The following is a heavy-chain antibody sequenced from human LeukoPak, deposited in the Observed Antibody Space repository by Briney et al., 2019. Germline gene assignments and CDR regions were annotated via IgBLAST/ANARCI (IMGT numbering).Heavy chain of an antibody. CDR2: INPNSGGT. CDR3: ARIPLERGYSGYDLGTL. D-gene: IGHD5-12*01. Sequence: GASVKVSCKASGYTFTSYGISWVRQAPGQGLEWMGWINPNSGGTNYAQKFQGRVTMTRDTSISTAYMELSRLRSDDTAVYHCARIPLERGYSGYDLGTLWGQGTLVTVSS. J-gene: IGHJ4*02. V-gene: IGHV1-2*02. CDR1: GYTFTSYG.